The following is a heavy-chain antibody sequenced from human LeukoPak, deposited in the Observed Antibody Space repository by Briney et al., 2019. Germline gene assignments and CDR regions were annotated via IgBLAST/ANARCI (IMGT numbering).Heavy chain of an antibody. CDR2: IYSGGST. J-gene: IGHJ3*02. D-gene: IGHD3-22*01. V-gene: IGHV3-53*01. Sequence: PGGSLRLSCAASGFTVSSNYMSWVRQAPGKGLEWVSVIYSGGSTYYADSVKGRFTISRDNSKSTLYLQMNSLRAEDTAVYYCARLSITMMGDAFDIWGQGTMVTVSS. CDR1: GFTVSSNY. CDR3: ARLSITMMGDAFDI.